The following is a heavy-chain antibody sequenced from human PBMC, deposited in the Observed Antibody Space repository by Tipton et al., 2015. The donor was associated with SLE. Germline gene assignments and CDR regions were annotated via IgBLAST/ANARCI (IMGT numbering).Heavy chain of an antibody. J-gene: IGHJ4*02. CDR1: GFTFNSYA. V-gene: IGHV3-9*01. Sequence: SLRLSCVASGFTFNSYAMSWVRQVPGKGLEWVSGITWNSDDRDYGDSVKGRFTISRDNAKNSLYLEMNSLRAEDTAFYYCARAPGGDFWSGHFDYWGQGTLVTVSS. D-gene: IGHD3-3*01. CDR3: ARAPGGDFWSGHFDY. CDR2: ITWNSDDR.